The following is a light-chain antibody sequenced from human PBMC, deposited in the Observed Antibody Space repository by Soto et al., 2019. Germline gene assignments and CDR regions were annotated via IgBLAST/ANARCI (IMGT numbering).Light chain of an antibody. CDR1: QSVSSY. J-gene: IGKJ1*01. Sequence: EIVMTQSPATLSVSPGGGATLSCRASQSVSSYLAWYQQKPGQAPRLLIYDASNRATGIPARFSGSGSGTDYTLTISSLEPEDFAVYYCQQRSSWRTFGQGTKVDIK. CDR2: DAS. V-gene: IGKV3-11*01. CDR3: QQRSSWRT.